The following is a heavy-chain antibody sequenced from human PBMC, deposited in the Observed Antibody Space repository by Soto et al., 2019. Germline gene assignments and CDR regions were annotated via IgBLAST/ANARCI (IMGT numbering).Heavy chain of an antibody. CDR1: SGPDRSHN. Sequence: QVQLQQSGPRLVKPSETLSLTCTVSSGPDRSHNWGWIRQPPGRGLEWIGYVYYTGATAYNPSLRGRVTIPADTSTNDISLTLNSVTAADTAVYYCVIQGIDYLHGLVDVWGQGTTVSVSS. CDR2: VYYTGAT. J-gene: IGHJ6*02. CDR3: VIQGIDYLHGLVDV. V-gene: IGHV4-59*08. D-gene: IGHD4-17*01.